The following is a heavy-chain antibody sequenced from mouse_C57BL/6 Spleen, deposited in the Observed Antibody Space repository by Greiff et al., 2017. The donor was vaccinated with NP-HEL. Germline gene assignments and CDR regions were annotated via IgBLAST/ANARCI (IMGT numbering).Heavy chain of an antibody. V-gene: IGHV1-69*01. J-gene: IGHJ2*01. CDR2: IDPSDSYT. CDR1: GYTFTSYW. Sequence: QVQLQQSGAELVMPGASVKLSCKASGYTFTSYWMHWVKQRPGQGLEWIGEIDPSDSYTNYNQKFKGKSTLTVDKSSSTAYMQLSSLTSEDSAVYYCARSGYYGSSTGYYFDYWGQGTTLTVSS. D-gene: IGHD1-1*01. CDR3: ARSGYYGSSTGYYFDY.